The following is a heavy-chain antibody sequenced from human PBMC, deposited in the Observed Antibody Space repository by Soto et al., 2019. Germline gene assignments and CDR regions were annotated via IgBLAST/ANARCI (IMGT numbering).Heavy chain of an antibody. CDR3: ARSAGNAGRFSEY. V-gene: IGHV5-51*01. CDR2: IYPCDSDA. Sequence: GESVKISCKGSGYTFTSYWISWVRQMPWEGLEWMGAIYPCDSDARYSPSFQGQVTISADKSISTAYMQWSSLQASDSAIYYCARSAGNAGRFSEYWGQGPVITVST. CDR1: GYTFTSYW. J-gene: IGHJ4*02. D-gene: IGHD2-15*01.